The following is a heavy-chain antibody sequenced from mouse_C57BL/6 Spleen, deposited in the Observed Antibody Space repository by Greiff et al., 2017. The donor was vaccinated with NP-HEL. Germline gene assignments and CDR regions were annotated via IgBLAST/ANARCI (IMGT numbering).Heavy chain of an antibody. CDR2: IDPNSGGT. CDR3: ARSPSMITRAMDY. D-gene: IGHD2-4*01. V-gene: IGHV1-72*01. CDR1: GYTFTSYW. J-gene: IGHJ4*01. Sequence: QVHVKQSGAELVKPGASVKLSCKASGYTFTSYWMHWVKQRPGRGLEWIGRIDPNSGGTKYNEKFKSKATLTVDKPSSTAYMQLSSLTSEDSAVYYCARSPSMITRAMDYWGQGTSVTVSS.